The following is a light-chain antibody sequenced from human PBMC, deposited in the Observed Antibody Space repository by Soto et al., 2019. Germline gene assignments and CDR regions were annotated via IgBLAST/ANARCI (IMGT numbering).Light chain of an antibody. CDR1: QAITYY. V-gene: IGKV1-33*01. Sequence: DIQMTQSPSSLSGSVGDRVTITCQASQAITYYLNWYQQKPGKAPKLLIYDASNLETGVPSRFSGSGSGTDFTFTISSLQTEDVATYFCQQYGHLLTFGGGTKVEI. CDR3: QQYGHLLT. CDR2: DAS. J-gene: IGKJ4*01.